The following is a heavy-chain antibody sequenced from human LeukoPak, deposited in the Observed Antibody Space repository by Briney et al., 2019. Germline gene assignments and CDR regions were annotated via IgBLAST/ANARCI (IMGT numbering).Heavy chain of an antibody. J-gene: IGHJ4*02. D-gene: IGHD3-3*01. CDR1: GFTVSSNY. Sequence: GGSLRLSCAASGFTVSSNYMSWVRQAPGKGLEWVSIIYSGGSTFYADSVKGRFTISRDNSKNTLYLQMNSLRAEDTAVYYCATIEAVRFQYWGQGTLVAVSS. V-gene: IGHV3-53*01. CDR2: IYSGGST. CDR3: ATIEAVRFQY.